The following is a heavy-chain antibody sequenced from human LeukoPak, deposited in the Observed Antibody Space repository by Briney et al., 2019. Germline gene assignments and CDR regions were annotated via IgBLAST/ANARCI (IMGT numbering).Heavy chain of an antibody. Sequence: ASVKVSCKASGYTFTSYYMHWVRQAPGQGLEWMGIINPSGGSTSYTQKFQGRVTMTRDMSTSTVYMELSSLRSEDTAVYYCARGFKRITMVRGDNDAFDIWGQGTMVTVSS. V-gene: IGHV1-46*01. CDR3: ARGFKRITMVRGDNDAFDI. CDR1: GYTFTSYY. J-gene: IGHJ3*02. CDR2: INPSGGST. D-gene: IGHD3-10*01.